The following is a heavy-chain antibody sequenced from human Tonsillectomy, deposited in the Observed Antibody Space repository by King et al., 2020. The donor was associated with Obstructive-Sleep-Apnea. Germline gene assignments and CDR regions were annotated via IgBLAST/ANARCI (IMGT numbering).Heavy chain of an antibody. D-gene: IGHD4-17*01. V-gene: IGHV3-72*01. CDR1: GFSFSDHY. CDR3: ARERLAYGDFADF. CDR2: IRNKVNSYTT. Sequence: VQLVESGGDSVQPGGSLRLSCAASGFSFSDHYMDWVRQAPGKGLEWVGRIRNKVNSYTTEYAASVKGRFTLSRDESKNSLYLQMNSLKTEDTAVYYCARERLAYGDFADFWGQGTLVTVSS. J-gene: IGHJ4*02.